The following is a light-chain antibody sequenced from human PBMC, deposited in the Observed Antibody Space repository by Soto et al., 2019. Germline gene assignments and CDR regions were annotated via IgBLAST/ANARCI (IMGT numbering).Light chain of an antibody. CDR1: QSVSSN. V-gene: IGKV3-15*01. CDR3: QRYDHWPPWT. J-gene: IGKJ1*01. CDR2: GAS. Sequence: EIVMTQSPATLSVSPGERATLSCRASQSVSSNLAWYQQKPGQAPRLLIYGASTRATGIPARFSRSGSGTEFTLTISSLQSEDFAVYYCQRYDHWPPWTFGQGTKV.